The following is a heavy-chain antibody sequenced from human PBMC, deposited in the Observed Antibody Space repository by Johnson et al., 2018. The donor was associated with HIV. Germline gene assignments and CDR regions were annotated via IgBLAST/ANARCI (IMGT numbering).Heavy chain of an antibody. CDR2: IWYDGSNK. D-gene: IGHD6-6*01. V-gene: IGHV3-33*06. Sequence: QVQLVEYGGGVVQPGRSLRLSCAASGFTFSSYGMHWVRQAPGKGLEWVAIIWYDGSNKYYADSVKGRFTISRDNSKNTLYLQMNSLRAEDTAVYSCAKDMWGAARGAFDIWGQGTMVTVSS. CDR3: AKDMWGAARGAFDI. CDR1: GFTFSSYG. J-gene: IGHJ3*02.